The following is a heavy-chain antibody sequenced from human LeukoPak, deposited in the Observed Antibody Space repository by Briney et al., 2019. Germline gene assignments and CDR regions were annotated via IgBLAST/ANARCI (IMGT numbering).Heavy chain of an antibody. CDR3: ARRTVVGREDY. CDR1: GFTFSTYW. V-gene: IGHV3-7*01. Sequence: HTGGSLRLSCAASGFTFSTYWMSWVRQSPGKGLEWVANINQDGSEKNYVDSVKGRFTISRDNAKNSLSLQMNNLGAEDTAVYYCARRTVVGREDYWGQGTLVTVSS. J-gene: IGHJ4*02. D-gene: IGHD4-23*01. CDR2: INQDGSEK.